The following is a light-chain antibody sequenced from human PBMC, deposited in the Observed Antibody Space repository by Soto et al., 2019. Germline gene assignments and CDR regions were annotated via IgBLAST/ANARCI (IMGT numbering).Light chain of an antibody. Sequence: QSALTQPASVSASPGQSITISCTGTSSDVGGYDYVSWYQQHPGKAPRLMIYEVTNRPSGVSYRFSGSKSGNTASLTISGLQAEDEADYHCSSYTSSSTLVFGGGTQLTVL. J-gene: IGLJ2*01. CDR3: SSYTSSSTLV. CDR2: EVT. CDR1: SSDVGGYDY. V-gene: IGLV2-14*03.